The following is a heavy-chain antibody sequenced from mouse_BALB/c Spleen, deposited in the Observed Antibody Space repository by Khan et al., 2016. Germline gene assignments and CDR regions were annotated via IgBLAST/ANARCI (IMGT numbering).Heavy chain of an antibody. CDR1: GYSITSGYY. CDR2: ISYDGSN. V-gene: IGHV3-6*02. CDR3: AGDTYYFDY. J-gene: IGHJ2*01. Sequence: QLEESGPGLVKPSQSLSLTCSVTGYSITSGYYWNWIRQFPGNKLEWMGYISYDGSNNYNPSPKNRISITRDTSKNQFFLKLNSVTTEDTATYYCAGDTYYFDYWGQGTTLTVSS.